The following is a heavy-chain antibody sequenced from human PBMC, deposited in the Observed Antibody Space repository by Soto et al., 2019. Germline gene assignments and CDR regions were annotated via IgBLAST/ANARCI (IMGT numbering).Heavy chain of an antibody. CDR2: IYYSGST. V-gene: IGHV4-59*01. Sequence: SATLSLTCTVIGRSISIYYWSWIRQPPGKGLNWIGYIYYSGSTNYNPSLKSRVTISVDTSKNQFSLKLSSVTAADTAVYYCARVKDGSGSYYTPWEKDYYYGMDVWGQGTTVT. CDR1: GRSISIYY. D-gene: IGHD3-10*01. CDR3: ARVKDGSGSYYTPWEKDYYYGMDV. J-gene: IGHJ6*02.